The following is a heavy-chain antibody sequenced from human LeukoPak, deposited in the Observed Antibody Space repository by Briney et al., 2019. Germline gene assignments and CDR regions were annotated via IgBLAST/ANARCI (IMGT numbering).Heavy chain of an antibody. J-gene: IGHJ4*02. CDR2: INPNSGGT. V-gene: IGHV1-2*06. Sequence: ASVKVSCTASGYTFTVYYMHWVRQAPGQGLEWMGRINPNSGGTNYAQKFQGRVTMTRDTSISTAYMELSRLRSDDTAVYYCARAWNYYDSSGYGYYWGQGTLVTVSS. CDR3: ARAWNYYDSSGYGYY. CDR1: GYTFTVYY. D-gene: IGHD3-22*01.